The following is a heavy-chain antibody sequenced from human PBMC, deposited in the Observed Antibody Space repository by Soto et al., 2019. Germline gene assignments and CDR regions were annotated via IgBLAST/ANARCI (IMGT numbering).Heavy chain of an antibody. J-gene: IGHJ6*02. CDR2: IYYSGST. V-gene: IGHV4-59*01. Sequence: PSETLSLTCTVSGGSISSYYWSWIRQPPGKGLEWIGYIYYSGSTNYNPSLKSRVTISVDTSKNQFSLKLSSVTAADTAVYYCARDLRSRMEVWGQGTKVTVSS. CDR1: GGSISSYY. D-gene: IGHD3-10*01. CDR3: ARDLRSRMEV.